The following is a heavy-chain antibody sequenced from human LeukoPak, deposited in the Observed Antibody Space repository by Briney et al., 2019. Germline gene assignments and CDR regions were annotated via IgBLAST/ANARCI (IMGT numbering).Heavy chain of an antibody. CDR3: ARHPSGGGIAVAGPLLDY. CDR1: GGSISSSSYS. J-gene: IGHJ4*02. Sequence: KSSETLSLTCTVSGGSISSSSYSWGWIRQPPGKELEWIGTIYSSGSTYYNPSLKSRVTISVDTSKNQFSLKLSSVTAADTAVYYCARHPSGGGIAVAGPLLDYWGQGTLVTVSS. CDR2: IYSSGST. V-gene: IGHV4-39*01. D-gene: IGHD6-19*01.